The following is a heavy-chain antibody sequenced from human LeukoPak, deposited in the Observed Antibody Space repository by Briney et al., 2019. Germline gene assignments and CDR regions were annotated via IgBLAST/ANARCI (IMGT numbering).Heavy chain of an antibody. CDR3: ARRRGRYNYYYYGMDV. D-gene: IGHD5-24*01. V-gene: IGHV4-34*01. J-gene: IGHJ6*02. Sequence: SETLSLTCAVYGGSFSGYCWSWIRQPPGKGLEWIGEINHSGSTNYNPSLKSRVTISVDTSKNQFSLKLSSVTAADTAVYYCARRRGRYNYYYYGMDVWGQGTTVTVSS. CDR1: GGSFSGYC. CDR2: INHSGST.